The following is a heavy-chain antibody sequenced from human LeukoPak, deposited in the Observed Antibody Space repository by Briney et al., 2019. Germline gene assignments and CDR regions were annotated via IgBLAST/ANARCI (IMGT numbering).Heavy chain of an antibody. Sequence: PSQTLSLTCTVSVGSISSGGYYWSWIRQHPGKGPEWIGYIYYSGSTYYNPSLKSRVTISVDTSKNQFSLKLSSVTAADTAVYYCARGEGGWFDPWGQGTLVTVSS. V-gene: IGHV4-31*03. CDR1: VGSISSGGYY. D-gene: IGHD3-16*01. J-gene: IGHJ5*02. CDR3: ARGEGGWFDP. CDR2: IYYSGST.